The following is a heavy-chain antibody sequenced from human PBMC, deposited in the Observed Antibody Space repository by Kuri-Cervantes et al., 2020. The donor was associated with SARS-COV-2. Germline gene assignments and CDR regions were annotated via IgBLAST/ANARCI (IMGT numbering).Heavy chain of an antibody. D-gene: IGHD3-10*01. CDR3: ARSPWTSYIFDY. Sequence: GSLRLSCTVSGGSISSGDYYWSWIRQPPGKGLEWIGYIYYSGTTNYNPSLRNRVTISLDTSTEQFSLKLKSVTAADTAVYYCARSPWTSYIFDYWGQGTLVTVSS. J-gene: IGHJ4*02. CDR2: IYYSGTT. V-gene: IGHV4-61*08. CDR1: GGSISSGDYY.